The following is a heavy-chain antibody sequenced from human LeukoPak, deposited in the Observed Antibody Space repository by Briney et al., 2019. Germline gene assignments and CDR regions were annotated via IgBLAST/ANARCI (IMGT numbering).Heavy chain of an antibody. CDR2: FDPEEGET. D-gene: IGHD2-2*02. Sequence: ASVKVSCKVSGYTLTELSMHWVRHAPGKGLEWMGGFDPEEGETIYAQKFQGRVTMTEDTSTDIAYMELSSLRSEDTAVYYCATDLAGYCSSTSCYTLWRNWFDPWGQGTLVTVSS. CDR3: ATDLAGYCSSTSCYTLWRNWFDP. V-gene: IGHV1-24*01. CDR1: GYTLTELS. J-gene: IGHJ5*02.